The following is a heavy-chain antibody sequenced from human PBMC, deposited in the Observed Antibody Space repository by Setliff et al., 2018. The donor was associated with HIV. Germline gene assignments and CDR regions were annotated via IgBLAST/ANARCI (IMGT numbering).Heavy chain of an antibody. CDR3: ARGIYDFWTGYADY. CDR1: GYTFTGYY. Sequence: ASVKVSCKASGYTFTGYYMHWVRQAPGQGLEWMGWINPNSGGTNYAQKFQGRVIMTTDTSTTTAYMELSSLRSEDMAVYYCARGIYDFWTGYADYWGPGTLVTVSS. D-gene: IGHD3-3*01. CDR2: INPNSGGT. V-gene: IGHV1-2*02. J-gene: IGHJ4*02.